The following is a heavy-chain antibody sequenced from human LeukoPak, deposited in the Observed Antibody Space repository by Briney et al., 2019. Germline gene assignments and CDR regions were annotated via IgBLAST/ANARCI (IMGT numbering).Heavy chain of an antibody. CDR2: ISSSGSTI. CDR3: ARDYDSSGYFPFDY. J-gene: IGHJ4*02. D-gene: IGHD3-22*01. CDR1: GFTFRRYE. Sequence: GGSLRLSCAASGFTFRRYEMNWVRQAPGKGLEWVSYISSSGSTIYYADSVKGRFTISRDNAKNSLYLQMNYLRAEDTAVYYCARDYDSSGYFPFDYWGQGTLVTVSS. V-gene: IGHV3-48*03.